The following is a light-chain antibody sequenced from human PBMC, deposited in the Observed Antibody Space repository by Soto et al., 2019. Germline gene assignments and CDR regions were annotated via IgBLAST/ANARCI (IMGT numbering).Light chain of an antibody. CDR3: HQYNSPWT. CDR1: QSISSW. CDR2: KAS. J-gene: IGKJ1*01. V-gene: IGKV1-5*03. Sequence: DIQMTQSPSTLSASVGDRVTITCRASQSISSWLAWYQQKPGKAPKLLIYKASSLESGVPSRFSGSGSGTEFTLTISSLQPDDFATYYGHQYNSPWTFGQGTKVEIK.